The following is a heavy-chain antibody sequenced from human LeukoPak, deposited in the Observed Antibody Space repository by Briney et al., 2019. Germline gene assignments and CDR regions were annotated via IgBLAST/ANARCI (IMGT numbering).Heavy chain of an antibody. D-gene: IGHD5-24*01. CDR2: INWNSDAI. V-gene: IGHV3-9*01. CDR1: GFTFDDYA. Sequence: GRSLRLSCAASGFTFDDYAMHWVRQAPGKGLEWVSGINWNSDAIDYADSVRGRFTVSRDNSKNSLYLQMNSLRDEDTALYYCAKAKWLQSPFDYWGQGTLVTVSS. J-gene: IGHJ4*02. CDR3: AKAKWLQSPFDY.